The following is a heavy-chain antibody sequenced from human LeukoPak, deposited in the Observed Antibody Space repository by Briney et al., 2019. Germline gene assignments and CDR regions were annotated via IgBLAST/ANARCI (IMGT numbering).Heavy chain of an antibody. J-gene: IGHJ4*02. V-gene: IGHV3-21*01. CDR1: GFTLSTYN. Sequence: PGGSLRLSCAASGFTLSTYNMNWVRQAPGKGLEWVSSISSSRGYIEYADSVKGRFTISRDNAKNSLYLQMNSLRAEDTAVYYCARESYYDILTGYYSDYWGQGTLVTVSS. D-gene: IGHD3-9*01. CDR2: ISSSRGYI. CDR3: ARESYYDILTGYYSDY.